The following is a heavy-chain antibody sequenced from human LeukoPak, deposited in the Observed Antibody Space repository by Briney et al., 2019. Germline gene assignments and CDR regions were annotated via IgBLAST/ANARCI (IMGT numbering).Heavy chain of an antibody. V-gene: IGHV3-7*01. CDR3: AGTGSSWSYNWFDP. Sequence: GGSLRLSCAASGFTFSSYWMSWVRQAPGKGLEWVANIKQDGSEKYYVDSVKGRFTISRDNAKNSLYLQMNSLRAEDTAVYYCAGTGSSWSYNWFDPWGQGTLVTVSS. CDR1: GFTFSSYW. D-gene: IGHD6-13*01. J-gene: IGHJ5*02. CDR2: IKQDGSEK.